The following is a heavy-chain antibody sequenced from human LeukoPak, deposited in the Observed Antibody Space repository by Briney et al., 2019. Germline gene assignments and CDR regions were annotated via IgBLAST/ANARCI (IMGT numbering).Heavy chain of an antibody. J-gene: IGHJ4*02. Sequence: GGSLRLSCTVSGFTFGDYAMGWFRQAPGKGLEWVGFIRSKSYGGATEYAASLKGGFTISRDDSKSIAYLQMNSLKTEDTAVYYCTRGVINFYYFDYWGQGTLVTVSS. D-gene: IGHD3-16*02. CDR2: IRSKSYGGAT. CDR3: TRGVINFYYFDY. V-gene: IGHV3-49*03. CDR1: GFTFGDYA.